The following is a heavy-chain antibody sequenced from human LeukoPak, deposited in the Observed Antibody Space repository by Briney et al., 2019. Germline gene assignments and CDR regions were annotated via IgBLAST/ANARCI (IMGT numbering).Heavy chain of an antibody. J-gene: IGHJ4*02. CDR1: GGSISSYY. CDR3: ARVSVVTADFDY. V-gene: IGHV4-59*01. CDR2: IYYSGSS. Sequence: SETLSLTCTVSGGSISSYYWSWIRQPPGKGLEWIGYIYYSGSSNYNPSLKSRVTISVDTSKNQFSLKLSSVTAADTAVYYCARVSVVTADFDYWGQGTLVTVSS. D-gene: IGHD4-23*01.